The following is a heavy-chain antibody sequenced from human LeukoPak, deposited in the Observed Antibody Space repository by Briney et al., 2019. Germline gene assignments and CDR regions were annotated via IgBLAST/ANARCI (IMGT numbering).Heavy chain of an antibody. CDR3: ARTGGSGGFDY. CDR1: GFTFSSYE. CDR2: ISSSGSII. Sequence: GGSLRLSCAASGFTFSSYEMNWVRQAPGKGLEWVSYISSSGSIIYYADSVKGRFTISRDNAKNSLYLQMNSLRVEDTAVYYCARTGGSGGFDYWGQGTLVTVSS. D-gene: IGHD3-10*01. V-gene: IGHV3-48*03. J-gene: IGHJ4*02.